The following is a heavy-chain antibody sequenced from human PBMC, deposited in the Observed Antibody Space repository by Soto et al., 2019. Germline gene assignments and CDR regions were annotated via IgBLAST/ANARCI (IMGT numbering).Heavy chain of an antibody. Sequence: SETLSLTCAVSGYSISSGYYWGWIRQPPGKGLEWIGSIYHSGSTYYNPSLKSRVTISVDTSKNQFSLKLSSVTAADTAVYYFARGVEKGYCSSTSCQSPFDYWGQGPLVAVSS. D-gene: IGHD2-2*01. V-gene: IGHV4-38-2*01. J-gene: IGHJ4*02. CDR1: GYSISSGYY. CDR2: IYHSGST. CDR3: ARGVEKGYCSSTSCQSPFDY.